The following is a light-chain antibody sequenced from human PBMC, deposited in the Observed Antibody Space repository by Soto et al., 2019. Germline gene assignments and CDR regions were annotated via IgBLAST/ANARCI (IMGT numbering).Light chain of an antibody. CDR3: QQRSHWPGT. CDR1: QSAGTY. V-gene: IGKV3-11*01. Sequence: ETVLTQSPATLSLSPGERATLSCTASQSAGTYLAWYQHKPGQPPRLLIYDASNRAPGIPARFSGSGSGTDFTLPISRLEPEDFAVYYCQQRSHWPGTFGQGTRVEIK. CDR2: DAS. J-gene: IGKJ1*01.